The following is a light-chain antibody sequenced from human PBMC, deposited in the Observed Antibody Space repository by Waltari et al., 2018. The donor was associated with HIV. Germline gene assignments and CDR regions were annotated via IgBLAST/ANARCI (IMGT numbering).Light chain of an antibody. Sequence: EIVMTQSPATLSVSPGEGVTLSCRASQTVSTNVAWYQHKPGQAPRLLIYGASTRATDSPVRVTGSGSDTDFTLTISSLQSEDFAVYYCLKYNSWPRTFGRGTKLE. V-gene: IGKV3-15*01. CDR3: LKYNSWPRT. CDR2: GAS. J-gene: IGKJ2*01. CDR1: QTVSTN.